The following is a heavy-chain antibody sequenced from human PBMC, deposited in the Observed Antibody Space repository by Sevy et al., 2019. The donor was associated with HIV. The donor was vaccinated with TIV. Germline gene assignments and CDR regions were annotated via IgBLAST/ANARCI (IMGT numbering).Heavy chain of an antibody. CDR1: GFSFSYYG. CDR2: ISHDGINE. Sequence: GGSLRLSCIGSGFSFSYYGIHWVRQSPGKGLDWVALISHDGINEYYADSVKGRFTISRANSKNTVYQEMNSLRNEDTAIYFGANAYSGSYSHSYLYALDVWGQGTTVTVSS. J-gene: IGHJ6*02. V-gene: IGHV3-30*18. D-gene: IGHD1-26*01. CDR3: ANAYSGSYSHSYLYALDV.